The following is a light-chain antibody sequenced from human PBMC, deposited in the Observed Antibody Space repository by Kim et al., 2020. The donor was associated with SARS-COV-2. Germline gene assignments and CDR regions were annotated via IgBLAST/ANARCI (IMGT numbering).Light chain of an antibody. CDR3: QQYYSTPPT. Sequence: DIVMTQSPDSLAVSLGERATINCKSSQSVLYSSNNKNYLAWYQQKPGHPPKLLIYWASTRESGVPDRFSGSGSGTDFTLTISSLQAEDVAVYYCQQYYSTPPTFGQGTKLEI. V-gene: IGKV4-1*01. CDR2: WAS. J-gene: IGKJ2*01. CDR1: QSVLYSSNNKNY.